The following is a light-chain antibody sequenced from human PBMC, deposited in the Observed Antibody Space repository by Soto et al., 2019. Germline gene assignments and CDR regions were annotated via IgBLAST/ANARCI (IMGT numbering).Light chain of an antibody. CDR2: TAS. CDR1: QGISSY. V-gene: IGKV1-9*01. J-gene: IGKJ5*01. Sequence: DIQLTQSPSFLSASVGDRVTITCRASQGISSYLAWYQQKPGKAPNLLIHTASTLQSGVPSRFSGSGSGTEFTLTISSLQPEDLATYYCQQRNSYPITFGQGTRLEIK. CDR3: QQRNSYPIT.